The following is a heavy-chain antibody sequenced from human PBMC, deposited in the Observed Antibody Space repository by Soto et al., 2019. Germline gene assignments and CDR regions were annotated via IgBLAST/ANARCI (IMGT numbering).Heavy chain of an antibody. CDR2: IIPILGIA. D-gene: IGHD3-22*01. V-gene: IGHV1-69*02. CDR3: ATGALGSSGPPPPQFDY. Sequence: ASVKLSCKASGVTFSSYTISWVRHAPGQGLEWMGRIIPILGIANYAQKFQGRVTITADKSTSTAYMELSSLRSEDTAVYYCATGALGSSGPPPPQFDYWGQGPLVTVSS. CDR1: GVTFSSYT. J-gene: IGHJ4*02.